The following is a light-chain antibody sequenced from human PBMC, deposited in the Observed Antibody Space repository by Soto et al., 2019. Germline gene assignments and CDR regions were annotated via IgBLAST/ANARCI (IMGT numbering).Light chain of an antibody. V-gene: IGKV3-20*01. CDR2: GAS. CDR1: QSVSSSY. Sequence: EVVLTQSPDTLSLSPGERATLSCRASQSVSSSYLAWYQQKPGQAPRLLIYGASSRATGIPDRFSGSGSGTDFTLTISRLEPEDFAVYYCQQYNNWPLTFGQGTKVDIK. CDR3: QQYNNWPLT. J-gene: IGKJ1*01.